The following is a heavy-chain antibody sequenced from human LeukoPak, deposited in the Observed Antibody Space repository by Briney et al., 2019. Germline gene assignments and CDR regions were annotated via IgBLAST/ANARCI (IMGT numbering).Heavy chain of an antibody. CDR3: AKPVAGTGYFDY. CDR2: ISGSGGST. D-gene: IGHD6-19*01. Sequence: GGSLRLSCAVSGFTFSSYAMSWVRQAPGKGLGWVSTISGSGGSTYYADSVKGRFTISRDNSKNTLYLQMNSLRAEDTAVYYCAKPVAGTGYFDYWGQGALVTVSS. V-gene: IGHV3-23*01. CDR1: GFTFSSYA. J-gene: IGHJ4*02.